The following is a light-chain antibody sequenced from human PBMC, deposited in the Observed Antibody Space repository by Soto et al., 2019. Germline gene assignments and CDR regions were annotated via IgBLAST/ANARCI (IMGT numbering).Light chain of an antibody. CDR1: ESLIGW. J-gene: IGKJ1*01. CDR2: DAS. CDR3: QKYKSYPWT. Sequence: DIQLTQSPSTLSATVGDTVTISCLASESLIGWLAWYQQRPGSAPKLLIYDASSLEGGVPSRFTGDGSGTEFSLTIPSLQPDDFGTYYCQKYKSYPWTIGQGTKVDIK. V-gene: IGKV1-5*01.